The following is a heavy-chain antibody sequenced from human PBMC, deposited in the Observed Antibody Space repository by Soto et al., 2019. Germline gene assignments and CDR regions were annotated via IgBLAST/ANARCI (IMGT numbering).Heavy chain of an antibody. D-gene: IGHD3-10*01. Sequence: QVQLVESGGGVVQPGRSLRLSCAASGFTFSSYAMHWVRQAPGKGLEWVAVISYDGNKKYYADSVKGRFTISRDNSKNTLYLQMNSLRAEDTAVYYCARDRAAYYYGSGPFDPWGQGTLVTVSS. V-gene: IGHV3-30-3*01. CDR1: GFTFSSYA. J-gene: IGHJ5*02. CDR2: ISYDGNKK. CDR3: ARDRAAYYYGSGPFDP.